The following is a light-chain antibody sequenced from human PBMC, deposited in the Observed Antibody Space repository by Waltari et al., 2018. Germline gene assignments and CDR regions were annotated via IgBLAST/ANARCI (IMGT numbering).Light chain of an antibody. V-gene: IGKV1-39*01. CDR1: QSLNTY. Sequence: DIQLTQSPSYLSASVGDRVTITCRPSQSLNTYLNWYQQRPGTAPKFLIYAASNLETGVPSRFSGGGSGTDFTLTISGLQPDDFATYYCQQSKEVPFTFGQGTKLEIK. CDR3: QQSKEVPFT. J-gene: IGKJ2*01. CDR2: AAS.